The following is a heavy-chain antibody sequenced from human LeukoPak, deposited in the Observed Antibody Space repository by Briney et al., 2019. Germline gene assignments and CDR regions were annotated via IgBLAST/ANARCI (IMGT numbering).Heavy chain of an antibody. D-gene: IGHD3-10*01. J-gene: IGHJ4*02. V-gene: IGHV3-21*01. CDR1: GFTFSSYS. Sequence: PGGSLRLSCAAYGFTFSSYSMNSVRQAPGKGLEWDSSISSSSSYIYYADSVKGRFTISRDNAKNSLYLQMNSLRAEDAAVYYCARADLSRGYYFDYWGQGTLVTVSS. CDR3: ARADLSRGYYFDY. CDR2: ISSSSSYI.